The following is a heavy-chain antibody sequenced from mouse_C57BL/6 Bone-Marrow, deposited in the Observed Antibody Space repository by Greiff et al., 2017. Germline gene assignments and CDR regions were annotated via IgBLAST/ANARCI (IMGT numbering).Heavy chain of an antibody. CDR3: ARGRVVTTDWYFDG. CDR2: IHPNSGST. V-gene: IGHV1-64*01. CDR1: GYTFTSYW. J-gene: IGHJ1*03. D-gene: IGHD2-2*01. Sequence: VQLQQPGAELVKPGASVKLSCKASGYTFTSYWMHWVKQRPGQGLEWIGMIHPNSGSTNYNEKFKSKATLTVDKSSSTAYMQLSSLTSEDSAVYYWARGRVVTTDWYFDGWGTGTTVTVSS.